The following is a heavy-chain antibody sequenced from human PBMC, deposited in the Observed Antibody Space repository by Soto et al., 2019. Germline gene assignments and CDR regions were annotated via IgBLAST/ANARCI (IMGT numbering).Heavy chain of an antibody. D-gene: IGHD1-26*01. CDR1: GFTFSSYG. CDR2: ISYDGSNK. Sequence: GGSLRLSCAASGFTFSSYGMHWVRQAPGKGLEWVAVISYDGSNKYYADSVKGRFTISRDNSKNTLYLQMNSLRAEDTAVYYCAKLAPRYSGSYQDKYDAFDIWGQGTMVTVSS. J-gene: IGHJ3*02. CDR3: AKLAPRYSGSYQDKYDAFDI. V-gene: IGHV3-30*18.